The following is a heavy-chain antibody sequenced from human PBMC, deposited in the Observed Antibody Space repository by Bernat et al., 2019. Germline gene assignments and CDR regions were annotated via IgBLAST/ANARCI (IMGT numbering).Heavy chain of an antibody. CDR2: INHSGST. CDR3: ARGEYGSGWYFGRRRSGSTEYFQH. CDR1: GWSFSGYY. J-gene: IGHJ1*01. D-gene: IGHD6-19*01. Sequence: QVQLQQWGAGLLKPSETLSLTCAVYGWSFSGYYWSWIRQPPGKGLEWIGEINHSGSTNYNPSLKGRVTISVDTSKNHFSLKLSSVTAADTAVYYFARGEYGSGWYFGRRRSGSTEYFQHWGQGTLVTVSS. V-gene: IGHV4-34*01.